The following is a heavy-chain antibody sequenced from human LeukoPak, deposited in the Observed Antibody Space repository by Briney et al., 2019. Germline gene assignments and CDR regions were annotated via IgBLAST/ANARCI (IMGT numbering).Heavy chain of an antibody. CDR3: ARGDSSSWYPPPRWFDP. CDR2: IYYSGST. Sequence: SETLSLTCTVSGGSISSYYWTWIRQPLGKGLEWIGYIYYSGSTNYNPSLKSRVTISVDTSKNQFSLKLSSVTAADTAVYYCARGDSSSWYPPPRWFDPWGQGTLVTVSS. J-gene: IGHJ5*02. CDR1: GGSISSYY. V-gene: IGHV4-59*12. D-gene: IGHD6-13*01.